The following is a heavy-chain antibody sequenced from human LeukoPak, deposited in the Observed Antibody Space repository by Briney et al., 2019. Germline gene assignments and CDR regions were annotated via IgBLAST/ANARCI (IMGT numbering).Heavy chain of an antibody. J-gene: IGHJ4*02. V-gene: IGHV3-33*01. Sequence: GGSLRLSCAVSGFTFSSYGMHWVRQAPGKGLQWVAVIWYDGSNKYYADSVKGRFTISRDNSKNTLYLQMNSLRAEDTAVYYCAVEPYYGSGSYSFWGQGTLVTVSS. D-gene: IGHD3-10*01. CDR2: IWYDGSNK. CDR1: GFTFSSYG. CDR3: AVEPYYGSGSYSF.